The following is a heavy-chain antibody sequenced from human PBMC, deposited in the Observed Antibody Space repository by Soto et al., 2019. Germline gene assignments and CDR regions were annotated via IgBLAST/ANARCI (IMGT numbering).Heavy chain of an antibody. V-gene: IGHV4-61*01. CDR3: ARVGSTSWHLDY. Sequence: PSETLSLPCNVSGGSVSSASYYWSWIRQPPGKGLEWIGYIYYSGSTNFNPSLKSRATMSIDTSKNQFSLQLTSVTAADTGMYYCARVGSTSWHLDYWGLGALVTVS. J-gene: IGHJ4*02. D-gene: IGHD2-2*01. CDR2: IYYSGST. CDR1: GGSVSSASYY.